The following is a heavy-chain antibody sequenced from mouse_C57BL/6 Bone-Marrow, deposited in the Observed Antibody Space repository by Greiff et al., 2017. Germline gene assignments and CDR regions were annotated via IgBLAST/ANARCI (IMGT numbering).Heavy chain of an antibody. D-gene: IGHD1-1*01. V-gene: IGHV14-2*01. J-gene: IGHJ3*01. CDR3: APYYYGSSYSWFAY. CDR1: GFNIKDYY. Sequence: EVHLVESGAELVKPGASVKLSCTASGFNIKDYYMHWVKQRTEQGLEWIGRIDPEDGETKYAPKFQGKATITADTSSNTAYLQLSSLTSEDTAVYYCAPYYYGSSYSWFAYWGQGTLVTVSA. CDR2: IDPEDGET.